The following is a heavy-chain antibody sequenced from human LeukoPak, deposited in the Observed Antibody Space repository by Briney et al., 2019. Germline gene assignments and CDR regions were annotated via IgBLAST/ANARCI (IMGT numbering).Heavy chain of an antibody. V-gene: IGHV4-59*01. D-gene: IGHD5-24*01. CDR2: IYYSGST. Sequence: SETLSLTCTVSGGSISSYYWSWIRQPPGKGLEWIGYIYYSGSTNYNPSLKSRVTISVDTSKNQFSLKLSSVTAADTAVHYCARVGMATTKGLSFDYWGQGTLVTVSS. CDR1: GGSISSYY. CDR3: ARVGMATTKGLSFDY. J-gene: IGHJ4*02.